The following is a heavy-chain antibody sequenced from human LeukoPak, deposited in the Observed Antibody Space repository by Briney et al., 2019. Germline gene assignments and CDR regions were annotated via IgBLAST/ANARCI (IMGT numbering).Heavy chain of an antibody. CDR2: INSDGSST. Sequence: GGSLRLSCAASGFTFSSYWMHWVRQAPGKGLVWVSRINSDGSSTSYADSVKGRFTISRDNAKNTLYLQMNGLRAEDTAVYYCARASSHRRDYYYMDVWGKGTTVTVSS. CDR1: GFTFSSYW. CDR3: ARASSHRRDYYYMDV. V-gene: IGHV3-74*01. D-gene: IGHD6-13*01. J-gene: IGHJ6*03.